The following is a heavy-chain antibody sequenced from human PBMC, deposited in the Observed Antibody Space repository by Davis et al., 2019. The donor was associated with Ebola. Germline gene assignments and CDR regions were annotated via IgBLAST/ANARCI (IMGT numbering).Heavy chain of an antibody. CDR2: INGDGTLI. J-gene: IGHJ4*02. V-gene: IGHV3-74*01. D-gene: IGHD3-3*01. CDR1: GFSFSDSW. CDR3: ARWSYLDY. Sequence: GESLKISCAASGFSFSDSWMHWVRQAPGKGLVWVSRINGDGTLITYADSVKGRFTISRDNAKNTLYLQMNSLRAEDTAVYYCARWSYLDYWGQGALVTVSS.